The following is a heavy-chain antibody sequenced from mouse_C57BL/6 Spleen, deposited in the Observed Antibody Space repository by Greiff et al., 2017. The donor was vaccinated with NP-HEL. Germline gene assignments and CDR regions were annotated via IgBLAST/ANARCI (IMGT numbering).Heavy chain of an antibody. J-gene: IGHJ2*01. Sequence: VQRVESGPELVKPGASVKISCKASGYAFSSSWMNWVKQRPGKGLEWIGRIYPGDGDTNYNGKFKGKATLTADKSSSTAYMQLSSLTSEDSAVYFCARLDTTVVTFDYWGQGTTLTVSS. D-gene: IGHD1-1*01. CDR1: GYAFSSSW. CDR2: IYPGDGDT. V-gene: IGHV1-82*01. CDR3: ARLDTTVVTFDY.